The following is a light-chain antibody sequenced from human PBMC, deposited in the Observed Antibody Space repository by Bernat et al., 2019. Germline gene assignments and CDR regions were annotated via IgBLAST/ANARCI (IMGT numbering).Light chain of an antibody. CDR2: GAS. J-gene: IGKJ2*01. Sequence: EIVLTQSPGTLSLSPGERASLSCRASQTVSSTYLAWYQQRPGQAPRLLIYGASSRATGIPGMFSGSGSGTDFTLTISRLEPEDFAVYYCQQYGTSPYTFGQGTKLEI. CDR3: QQYGTSPYT. CDR1: QTVSSTY. V-gene: IGKV3-20*01.